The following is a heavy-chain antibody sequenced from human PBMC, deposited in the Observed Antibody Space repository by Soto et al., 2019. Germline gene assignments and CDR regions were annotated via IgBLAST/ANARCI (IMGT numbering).Heavy chain of an antibody. V-gene: IGHV4-31*03. D-gene: IGHD3-22*01. Sequence: QVQLQESGPGLVKPSQTLSLTCTVSGGPISSGGYYWSWIRQHPGKGLEWIGYIYYSGSTYYNPSLKSRVTISVDTSKNQFSLKLSSVTAADTAVYYCARVREYYYDSSVVRYFDYWGQGTLVTVSS. CDR2: IYYSGST. CDR3: ARVREYYYDSSVVRYFDY. CDR1: GGPISSGGYY. J-gene: IGHJ4*02.